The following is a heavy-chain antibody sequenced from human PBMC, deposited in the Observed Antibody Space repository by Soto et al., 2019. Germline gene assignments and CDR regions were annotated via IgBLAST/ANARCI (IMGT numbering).Heavy chain of an antibody. CDR1: GYTFTSYD. V-gene: IGHV1-8*01. J-gene: IGHJ5*02. CDR3: ARGVYYYGSGSPGGWFDP. CDR2: MNPNSGNT. D-gene: IGHD3-10*01. Sequence: QVQLVQSGAEVKKPWASVKVSCKASGYTFTSYDINWVRQATGQGLEWMGWMNPNSGNTGYAQKFQGRVTMTRNTSISTAYMELSSLRSEDTAVYYCARGVYYYGSGSPGGWFDPWGQGTLVTVSS.